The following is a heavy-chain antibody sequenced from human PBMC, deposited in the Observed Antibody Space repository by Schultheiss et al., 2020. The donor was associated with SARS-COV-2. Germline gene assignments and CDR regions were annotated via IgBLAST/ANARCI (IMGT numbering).Heavy chain of an antibody. V-gene: IGHV4-30-4*01. Sequence: SETLSLTCTVSGGSISSGNYYWSWIRQPPGKGLEWIGYIYYSGITYYNPSLKSRVTISVDTSKNQFSLKLSSVTAADTAVYYCARDYSYSSSWYPERYGMGVWGQGTTVTVSS. D-gene: IGHD6-13*01. J-gene: IGHJ6*02. CDR2: IYYSGIT. CDR1: GGSISSGNYY. CDR3: ARDYSYSSSWYPERYGMGV.